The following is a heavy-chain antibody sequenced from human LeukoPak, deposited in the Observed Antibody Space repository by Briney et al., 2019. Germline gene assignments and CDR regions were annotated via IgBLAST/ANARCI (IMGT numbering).Heavy chain of an antibody. Sequence: DSVKVSCTASGYTFTDYDMHWVGQAPGQGFAWMGWINPNNGDTNKTQKLHGRVTMNTETSISTAHMELSRLRSDHTAVYYCARANFLYCSSSTCLFDYWGQGTL. CDR3: ARANFLYCSSSTCLFDY. V-gene: IGHV1-2*02. CDR2: INPNNGDT. J-gene: IGHJ4*02. D-gene: IGHD2-2*01. CDR1: GYTFTDYD.